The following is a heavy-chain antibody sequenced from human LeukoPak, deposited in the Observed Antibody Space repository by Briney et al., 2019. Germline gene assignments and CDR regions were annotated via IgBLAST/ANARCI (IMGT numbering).Heavy chain of an antibody. CDR3: ARNLREIISVAGFDP. J-gene: IGHJ5*02. Sequence: ASVKVSCKASGYTFINYGISWVRQAPGQGLEWMGWINPYNDNTKYTQNLQGRVTMTTDTSTGTAYMGLRSLRSDDTAIYYCARNLREIISVAGFDPWGRGTLVTVSS. CDR1: GYTFINYG. CDR2: INPYNDNT. V-gene: IGHV1-18*01. D-gene: IGHD6-19*01.